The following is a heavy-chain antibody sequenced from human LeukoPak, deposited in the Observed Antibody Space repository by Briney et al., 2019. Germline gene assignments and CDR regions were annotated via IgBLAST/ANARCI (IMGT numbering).Heavy chain of an antibody. D-gene: IGHD4-23*01. CDR1: GYTFTGYY. CDR2: ISAYNGYT. Sequence: GASVKVSCKASGYTFTGYYMHWVRQAPGQGLEWMGWISAYNGYTDYAQKLQFRVTMTTDTSTSTAYMELRSLRSDDTAVYYCARDKAVTTEVTQHFQHWGQGTLVTVSS. V-gene: IGHV1-18*04. CDR3: ARDKAVTTEVTQHFQH. J-gene: IGHJ1*01.